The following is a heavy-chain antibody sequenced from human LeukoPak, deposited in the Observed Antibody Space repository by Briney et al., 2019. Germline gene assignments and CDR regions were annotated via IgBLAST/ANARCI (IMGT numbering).Heavy chain of an antibody. J-gene: IGHJ4*02. CDR1: GGSFSGYY. CDR3: ARANRIYPRGALDY. D-gene: IGHD1-14*01. CDR2: INHSGST. V-gene: IGHV4-34*01. Sequence: ASETLSLTCAVYGGSFSGYYWSWIRQPPGKGLEWIGEINHSGSTNYNPSLKSRVTISVDTSKNQFSLKLSSVTAADTAVYYCARANRIYPRGALDYWGQGTLVTVSS.